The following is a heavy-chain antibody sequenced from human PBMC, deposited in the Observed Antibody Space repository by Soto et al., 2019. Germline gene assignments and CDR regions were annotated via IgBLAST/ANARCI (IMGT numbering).Heavy chain of an antibody. CDR2: TYYRSKWYN. Sequence: QVQLQQSGPGLVKPSQTLSLTCAISGDSVSSNSAAWNWIRQSPSRGLEWLGRTYYRSKWYNDYAGSVKRRISINPDTSKTQFSLQLNSVTPEDTAVYYCARGWEAYNSSLDFWGQGTLVTVSS. CDR1: GDSVSSNSAA. V-gene: IGHV6-1*01. CDR3: ARGWEAYNSSLDF. D-gene: IGHD6-13*01. J-gene: IGHJ4*02.